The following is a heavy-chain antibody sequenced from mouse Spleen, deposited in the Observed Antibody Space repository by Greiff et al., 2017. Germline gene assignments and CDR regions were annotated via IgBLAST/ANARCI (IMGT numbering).Heavy chain of an antibody. CDR3: ARGGTKNEAYGYFDY. J-gene: IGHJ2*01. CDR1: GYTFTDYY. CDR2: INPNNGGT. Sequence: EVQLQQSGPELVKPGASVKISCKASGYTFTDYYMNWVKQSHGKSLEWIGDINPNNGGTSYNQKFKGKATLTVDKSSSTAYMELRSLTSEDSAVYYCARGGTKNEAYGYFDYWGQGTTLTVSS. V-gene: IGHV1-26*01. D-gene: IGHD1-1*01.